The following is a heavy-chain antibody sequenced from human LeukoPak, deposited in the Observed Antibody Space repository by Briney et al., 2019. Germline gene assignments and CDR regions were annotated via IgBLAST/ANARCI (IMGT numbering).Heavy chain of an antibody. J-gene: IGHJ4*02. CDR3: ARSEMATIVDY. V-gene: IGHV4-59*08. D-gene: IGHD5-24*01. Sequence: SETLSLTSTVSGGSISSYYWSWIRQPPGKGLEWIGYVYYSGSTNYNPSLKSRVTISVDTSKNQFSLKLSSVTAADTAVYYCARSEMATIVDYWGQGTLVTVSS. CDR2: VYYSGST. CDR1: GGSISSYY.